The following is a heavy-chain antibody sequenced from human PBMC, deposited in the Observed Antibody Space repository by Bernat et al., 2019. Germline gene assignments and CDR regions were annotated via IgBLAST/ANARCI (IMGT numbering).Heavy chain of an antibody. CDR3: AGDAIAAAEGWFDP. J-gene: IGHJ5*02. D-gene: IGHD6-13*01. CDR1: GFTFSDYY. V-gene: IGHV3-11*05. CDR2: ISSSSSYT. Sequence: QVQLVESGGGLVKPGGSLRLSCAASGFTFSDYYMSWIRQAPGKGLEWVSYISSSSSYTNYADSVKGRFTISRDNAKNSLYLQMNSLRAEDTAVYYCAGDAIAAAEGWFDPWGQGTLVTVSS.